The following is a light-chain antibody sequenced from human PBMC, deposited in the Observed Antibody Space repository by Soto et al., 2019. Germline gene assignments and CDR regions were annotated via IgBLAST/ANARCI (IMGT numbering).Light chain of an antibody. J-gene: IGKJ5*01. V-gene: IGKV3-11*01. CDR1: QYVGTR. Sequence: IVLTQSPATLSSSPGETATLSCRASQYVGTRLAWYQHKPGQAPRLLIYYTSNRATGIPARFSGSGSGTDFTLTISSLEPEDFAVYYCQQRSNWPITFGQGTRLEIK. CDR2: YTS. CDR3: QQRSNWPIT.